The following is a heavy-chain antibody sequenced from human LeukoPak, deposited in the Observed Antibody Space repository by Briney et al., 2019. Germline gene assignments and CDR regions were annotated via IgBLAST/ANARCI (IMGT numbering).Heavy chain of an antibody. CDR1: GFTFSSYA. V-gene: IGHV3-30*07. CDR3: ASDPFEH. CDR2: ISYDGSNK. J-gene: IGHJ5*02. Sequence: GGSLRLSCAASGFTFSSYAMHWVRQAPGKGLEWVAVISYDGSNKYYADSVKGRFTISRDNSKNTLYLQMNSLRAEDTAVYYCASDPFEHWGQGTLVTVSS.